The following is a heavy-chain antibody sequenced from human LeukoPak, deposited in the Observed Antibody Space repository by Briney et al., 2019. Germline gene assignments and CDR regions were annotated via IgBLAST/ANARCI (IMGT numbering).Heavy chain of an antibody. CDR3: ARFVVQGFSYFDS. V-gene: IGHV1-2*04. CDR1: GYTFTGYY. J-gene: IGHJ4*02. D-gene: IGHD3-10*01. CDR2: INPNSGGT. Sequence: PAGPVKVSCKASGYTFTGYYMHWVRQAPGQGLEWMGWINPNSGGTNYAQKFQGWVTMTRDTSISTAYMELSRLRSDDTAVYYCARFVVQGFSYFDSWGQGTLVTVSS.